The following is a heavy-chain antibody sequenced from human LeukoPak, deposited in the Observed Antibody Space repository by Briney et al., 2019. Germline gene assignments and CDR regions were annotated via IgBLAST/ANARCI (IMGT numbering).Heavy chain of an antibody. CDR1: GGSISSSSYY. D-gene: IGHD3-9*01. J-gene: IGHJ5*02. CDR2: IYYSGST. Sequence: PSETLSLTCTVSGGSISSSSYYWGWIRQPPGKGLEWIGSIYYSGSTYYNPSLKSRVTISVDTSKNQFSLKLSSVTAADTAVYYCARQHLRYFDWLFPGVGNWFDPWGQGTLVTVSS. CDR3: ARQHLRYFDWLFPGVGNWFDP. V-gene: IGHV4-39*01.